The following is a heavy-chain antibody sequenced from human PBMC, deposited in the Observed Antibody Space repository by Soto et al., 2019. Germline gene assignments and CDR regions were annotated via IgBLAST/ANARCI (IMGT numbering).Heavy chain of an antibody. D-gene: IGHD6-19*01. CDR3: ARGTLAVAATTTGFDY. Sequence: SETLSLTCTVSGGSISSSSYYWGWIRQPPGKGLEWIGSIYYSGSTYYNPSLKSRVTISVDTSKNQFSLKLSSVTAADTAVYYCARGTLAVAATTTGFDYWGQGTLVTVSS. J-gene: IGHJ4*02. CDR2: IYYSGST. V-gene: IGHV4-39*01. CDR1: GGSISSSSYY.